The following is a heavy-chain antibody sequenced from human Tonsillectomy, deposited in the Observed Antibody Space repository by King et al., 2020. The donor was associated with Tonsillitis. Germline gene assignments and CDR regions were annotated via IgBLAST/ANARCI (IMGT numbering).Heavy chain of an antibody. CDR1: GFTFSSYG. CDR3: AKDQADYGGMDV. D-gene: IGHD4-17*01. J-gene: IGHJ6*02. CDR2: ISYDGTKK. V-gene: IGHV3-30*18. Sequence: VQLVESGGGVVQPGRSLRLSCAASGFTFSSYGMHWVRQAPGKGLEWVAVISYDGTKKYYADSVKGRFTISRDNSKNTLYVQMNSLRAEDTAVYYCAKDQADYGGMDVWGQGTTVTVSS.